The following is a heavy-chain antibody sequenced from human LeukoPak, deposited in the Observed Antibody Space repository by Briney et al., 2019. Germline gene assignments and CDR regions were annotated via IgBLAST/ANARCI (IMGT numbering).Heavy chain of an antibody. V-gene: IGHV1-2*02. CDR2: INPNSGGT. CDR3: ARNYYDSLDY. Sequence: ASVKASCKASGYTFTVSYMHWVRQAPGQGLEWMGWINPNSGGTNYAQKFQGRVTMTRDTSISTAYMELSRLRSDDTAVYYCARNYYDSLDYWGQGTLVTVSS. CDR1: GYTFTVSY. J-gene: IGHJ4*02. D-gene: IGHD3-22*01.